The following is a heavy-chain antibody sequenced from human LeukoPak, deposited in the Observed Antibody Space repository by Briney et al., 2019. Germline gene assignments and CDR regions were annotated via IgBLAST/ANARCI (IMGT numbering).Heavy chain of an antibody. CDR1: GGSISSYC. J-gene: IGHJ5*02. V-gene: IGHV4-59*12. CDR2: IYYSGST. Sequence: PSETLSLTCTVSGGSISSYCWSWIRQPPGKGLEWIGYIYYSGSTYYNPSLKSRVTISVDTSKNQFSLKLSSVTAADTAVYYCARAEGWFDPWGQGTLVTVSS. CDR3: ARAEGWFDP.